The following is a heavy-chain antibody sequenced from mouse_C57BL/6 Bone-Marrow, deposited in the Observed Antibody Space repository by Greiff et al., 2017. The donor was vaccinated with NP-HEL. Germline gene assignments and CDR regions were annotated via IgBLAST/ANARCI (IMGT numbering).Heavy chain of an antibody. CDR2: IYPGSGSP. J-gene: IGHJ3*01. CDR3: ARGSYYYGSSFAWFAY. D-gene: IGHD1-1*01. Sequence: QVQLQQPGAELVKPGASVKMSCKASGYTFTSYWITWVKQRPGQGLEWIGDIYPGSGSPNYNEKFKSKATLTVDTSSSTAYMQLSSLTSEDSAVYYCARGSYYYGSSFAWFAYWGQGTRVTVSA. CDR1: GYTFTSYW. V-gene: IGHV1-55*01.